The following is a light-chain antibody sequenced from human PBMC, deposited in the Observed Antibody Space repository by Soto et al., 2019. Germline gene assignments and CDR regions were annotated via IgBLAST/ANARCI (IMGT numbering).Light chain of an antibody. CDR2: EVS. Sequence: QSALTQPPSASRSPGQSVTISCTGTSSDVGGHYFVSWYQHHPGKAPKLIIYEVSKRPSGVPDRFSGSKSGHTASLTVSGLQAEDEADYYCTSYAGRDNFYVFGTGTKLTVL. CDR3: TSYAGRDNFYV. J-gene: IGLJ1*01. CDR1: SSDVGGHYF. V-gene: IGLV2-8*02.